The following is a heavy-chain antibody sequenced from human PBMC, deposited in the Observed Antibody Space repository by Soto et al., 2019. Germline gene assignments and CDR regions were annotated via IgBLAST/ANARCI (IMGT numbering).Heavy chain of an antibody. Sequence: QVQLVQSGAEVKKPGSSVKVSCKASGGTFSSYAISWGRQAPGQGLEWMGGIIPIFGTANYAQKFQGRVTITEDKSTSTAYRELSSLRSEDTAVYYCARGTVAGVDAFDIWGQGTMVTVSS. V-gene: IGHV1-69*06. CDR1: GGTFSSYA. D-gene: IGHD6-19*01. J-gene: IGHJ3*02. CDR3: ARGTVAGVDAFDI. CDR2: IIPIFGTA.